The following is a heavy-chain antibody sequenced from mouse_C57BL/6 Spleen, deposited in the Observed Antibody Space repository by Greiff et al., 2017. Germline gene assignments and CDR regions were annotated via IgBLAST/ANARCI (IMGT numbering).Heavy chain of an antibody. CDR1: GYTFTSYW. CDR2: IDPSDSET. Sequence: QVQLQQPGAELVRPGSSVKLSCKASGYTFTSYWMHWVKQRPIQGLEWIGNIDPSDSETHYNQKFKDKATLTVDKSSSTAYMQRSSLTSEASAVYYCARSGTGAWFAYWGQGTLVTVSA. CDR3: ARSGTGAWFAY. V-gene: IGHV1-52*01. J-gene: IGHJ3*01. D-gene: IGHD4-1*01.